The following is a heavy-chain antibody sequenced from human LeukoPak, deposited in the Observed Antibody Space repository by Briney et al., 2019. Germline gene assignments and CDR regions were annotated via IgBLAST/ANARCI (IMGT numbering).Heavy chain of an antibody. CDR1: GFTFTSSA. CDR2: IVVGSGNT. J-gene: IGHJ6*02. V-gene: IGHV1-58*02. Sequence: GASVKVSFKASGFTFTSSAMQWVRQARGQRLEWIGWIVVGSGNTNYAQKFQERVTITRDMSTSTAYMELSSLRSEDTAVYYCAAPDIAAAGGSDYYYGMDVWGQGTTVTVSS. CDR3: AAPDIAAAGGSDYYYGMDV. D-gene: IGHD6-13*01.